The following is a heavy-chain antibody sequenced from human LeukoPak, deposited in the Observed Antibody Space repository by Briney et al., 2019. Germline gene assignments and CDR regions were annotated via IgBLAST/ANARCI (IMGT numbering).Heavy chain of an antibody. J-gene: IGHJ4*02. CDR2: IYYSGST. CDR3: ARAYYYDSSGYYY. V-gene: IGHV4-59*01. CDR1: GGSISSYY. D-gene: IGHD3-22*01. Sequence: SETLSLTCTVSGGSISSYYWSWVRQPPGEGLEWIGYIYYSGSTNYNPSLKSRVTISVDTSKNQFSLKLSSVTAADTAVYYCARAYYYDSSGYYYWGQGTLVTVSS.